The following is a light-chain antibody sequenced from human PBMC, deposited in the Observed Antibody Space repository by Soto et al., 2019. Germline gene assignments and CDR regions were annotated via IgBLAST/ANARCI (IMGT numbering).Light chain of an antibody. CDR2: GAS. CDR1: QSVSSD. CDR3: PQYNNRPLT. Sequence: EIVMTPSPATLSVSPGERATLSCRASQSVSSDLAWYEQKPGQAPRLLIYGASTRATGIPARFSGSGSGTEFTLTISSLQAEDFAVYYCPQYNNRPLTFGGGTKVEIK. J-gene: IGKJ4*02. V-gene: IGKV3-15*01.